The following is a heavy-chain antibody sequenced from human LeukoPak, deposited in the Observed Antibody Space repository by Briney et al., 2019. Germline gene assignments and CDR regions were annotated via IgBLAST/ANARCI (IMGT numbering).Heavy chain of an antibody. CDR3: ARYNSGWNDY. D-gene: IGHD6-19*01. CDR1: GFTFSSFN. J-gene: IGHJ4*02. Sequence: GGSLRLSCATSGFTFSSFNMNWARQAPGKGLEWVSSISSTSSLIWYADSLKGRFTISRDNAKNSLYLQMDILRAEDTAIYYCARYNSGWNDYWGQGTLVTVSS. V-gene: IGHV3-21*01. CDR2: ISSTSSLI.